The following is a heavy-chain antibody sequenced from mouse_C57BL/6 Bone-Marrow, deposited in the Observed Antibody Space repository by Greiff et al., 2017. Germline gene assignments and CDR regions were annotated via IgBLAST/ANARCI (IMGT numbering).Heavy chain of an antibody. CDR1: GYAFSSSW. J-gene: IGHJ2*01. CDR2: IYPGDGDT. V-gene: IGHV1-82*01. CDR3: ARSKD. Sequence: QVQLQQSGPELVKPGASVKISCKASGYAFSSSWMHWVKQRPGQGLEWIGRIYPGDGDTNYTGKFQGKATLTADKSSSTAYLQLSSLTSEDSAVYFCARSKDWGQGTTLTVSS.